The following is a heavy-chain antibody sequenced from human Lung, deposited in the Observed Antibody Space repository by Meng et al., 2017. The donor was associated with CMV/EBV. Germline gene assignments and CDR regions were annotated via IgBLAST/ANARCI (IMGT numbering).Heavy chain of an antibody. J-gene: IGHJ4*02. CDR2: IRMDVSDK. D-gene: IGHD2-21*01. V-gene: IGHV3-30*02. Sequence: GGSLRLSCAASGFSFTEYGMHWVRQTPDKGLEWVTFIRMDVSDKFYGDSVKGRFTISRDNSRDTMYQQMNSLRAEDTAVYHCAKDVSGDWHFDHWGQGTLVTVSS. CDR3: AKDVSGDWHFDH. CDR1: GFSFTEYG.